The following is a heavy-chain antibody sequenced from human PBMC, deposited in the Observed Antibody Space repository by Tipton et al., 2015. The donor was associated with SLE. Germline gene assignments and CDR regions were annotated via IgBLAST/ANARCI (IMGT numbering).Heavy chain of an antibody. CDR3: ARGAHLADSVTRAFDN. J-gene: IGHJ4*02. CDR2: INCNGGSA. CDR1: GYTFTDYI. D-gene: IGHD3-10*01. V-gene: IGHV1-46*01. Sequence: QVQLVQSGAEVRWPGASVRVSCTASGYTFTDYIIHWVRQAPGQGLEWMGIINCNGGSAEHAERFQGRVTLTRDTSTSTVYMEMNNLSSDDPAVYYCARGAHLADSVTRAFDNWGQGTLVTVSS.